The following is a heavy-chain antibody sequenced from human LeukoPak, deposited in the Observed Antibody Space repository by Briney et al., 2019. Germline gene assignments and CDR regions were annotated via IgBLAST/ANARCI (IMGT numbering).Heavy chain of an antibody. CDR3: ARAPGVPAARNYYYYMDV. CDR1: GDTFSNYA. CDR2: IIPIFGTV. Sequence: SVKVSCKTSGDTFSNYAINWVRQAPGQGLEWMGGIIPIFGTVNYAQSFQGRLTITADEPTITAYMELSSLRSEDTAVYYCARAPGVPAARNYYYYMDVWGKGTTVTVSS. D-gene: IGHD2-2*01. J-gene: IGHJ6*03. V-gene: IGHV1-69*13.